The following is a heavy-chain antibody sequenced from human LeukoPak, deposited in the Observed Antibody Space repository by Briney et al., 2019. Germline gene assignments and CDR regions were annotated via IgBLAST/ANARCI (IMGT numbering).Heavy chain of an antibody. V-gene: IGHV3-9*01. D-gene: IGHD5-18*01. CDR1: GFTFDDYV. J-gene: IGHJ4*02. Sequence: GGSLSLFCAASGFTFDDYVVLWVRPATGKGLVWVSGISWYSGSIGYADSVKGRFTISRDKAKNSLYLQMNSLRAEDTALYYCAKDNANTAMYFDYWGQGTLVTVSS. CDR3: AKDNANTAMYFDY. CDR2: ISWYSGSI.